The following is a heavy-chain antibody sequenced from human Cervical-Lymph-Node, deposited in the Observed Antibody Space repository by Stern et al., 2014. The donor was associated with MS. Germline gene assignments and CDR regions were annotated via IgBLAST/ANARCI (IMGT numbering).Heavy chain of an antibody. J-gene: IGHJ6*02. CDR1: HGSLSGHTYF. V-gene: IGHV4-39*02. CDR3: ARRMRSVETSGWNLDV. CDR2: IYYSGKS. D-gene: IGHD5-24*01. Sequence: QVQLVESGPGLVKPSETLSLTCTVSHGSLSGHTYFWAWVRQSPGKGLEWIGRIYYSGKSYYNPSLESRVTISLDTSKSLFSLTLRSVTVADSSVYFCARRMRSVETSGWNLDVWGQGTTVTVSS.